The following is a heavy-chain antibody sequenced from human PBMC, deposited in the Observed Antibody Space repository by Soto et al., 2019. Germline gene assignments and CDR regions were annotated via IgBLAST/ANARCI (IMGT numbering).Heavy chain of an antibody. Sequence: QVQLQQWGAGLLKPSETLSLTCAVYGGSFSGYYWSWIRQPPGKGLEWIGEINHSGSNNYNPSLKGRVTISVDTSKNQFSLKLSSVTAADTAVYYCARWGNDFWSGYYNYYYYGMDVWGQGTTVTVSS. J-gene: IGHJ6*02. CDR3: ARWGNDFWSGYYNYYYYGMDV. CDR2: INHSGSN. CDR1: GGSFSGYY. V-gene: IGHV4-34*01. D-gene: IGHD3-3*01.